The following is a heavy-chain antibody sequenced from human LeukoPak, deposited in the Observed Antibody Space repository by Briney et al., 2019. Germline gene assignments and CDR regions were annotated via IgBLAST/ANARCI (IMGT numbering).Heavy chain of an antibody. CDR1: GGSISSSSYY. CDR2: IYYSGST. CDR3: AARDRTYYYYGFDL. D-gene: IGHD3-10*01. J-gene: IGHJ3*01. Sequence: SETLSLTCTVSGGSISSSSYYWGWIRQPPGKGLEWIGSIYYSGSTNYNPSLQSRVTISVDKSKNQFSLKLSSVTAADTAVYYCAARDRTYYYYGFDLWGQGTMVTVSS. V-gene: IGHV4-39*07.